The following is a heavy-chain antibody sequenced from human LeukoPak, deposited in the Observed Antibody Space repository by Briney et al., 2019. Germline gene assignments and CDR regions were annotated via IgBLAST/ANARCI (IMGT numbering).Heavy chain of an antibody. Sequence: GGSLRLSCAASGFTFSSYGMHWVRQAPGKGLEWVAFIRYDGSNKYYADSVKGRFTISRDNSKNTLYLQMNSLRAEDTAVYYCAKDQVRLVRGVTGSFDVWGKGTTVTISS. CDR3: AKDQVRLVRGVTGSFDV. V-gene: IGHV3-30*02. CDR2: IRYDGSNK. J-gene: IGHJ6*04. CDR1: GFTFSSYG. D-gene: IGHD3-10*01.